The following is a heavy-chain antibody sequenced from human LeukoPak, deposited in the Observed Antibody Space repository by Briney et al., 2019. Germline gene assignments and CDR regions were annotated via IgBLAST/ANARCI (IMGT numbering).Heavy chain of an antibody. CDR3: AREYSSSWYNWFDP. Sequence: SETLSLTCTVSGYSISSGYYWGWIRQPPGKGLEWIGSIYHSGRTYYNPSLKSRVTISVDTSKNQFSLKLSSVTAADTAVYYCAREYSSSWYNWFDPWGQGTLVTVSS. J-gene: IGHJ5*02. CDR2: IYHSGRT. D-gene: IGHD6-13*01. CDR1: GYSISSGYY. V-gene: IGHV4-38-2*02.